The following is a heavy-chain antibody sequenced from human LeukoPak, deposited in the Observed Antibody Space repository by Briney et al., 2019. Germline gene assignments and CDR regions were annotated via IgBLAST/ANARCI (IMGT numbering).Heavy chain of an antibody. D-gene: IGHD1-26*01. CDR2: IGYDESKK. V-gene: IGHV3-30*02. J-gene: IGHJ4*02. CDR1: GFTFNNFG. CDR3: AKDPEVGARDDY. Sequence: PGGSLRLSCEASGFTFNNFGMHWVRQAPGKGLEWVAFIGYDESKKYYAESVKGRFTISRDDSKNTLYLQMNSLRSEDTAVYYCAKDPEVGARDDYWGQGTLVTVSS.